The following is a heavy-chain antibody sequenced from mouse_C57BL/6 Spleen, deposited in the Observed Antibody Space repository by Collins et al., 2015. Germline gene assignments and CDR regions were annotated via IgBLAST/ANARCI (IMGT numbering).Heavy chain of an antibody. CDR2: IWSGGST. Sequence: QVQLKQSGPGLVQPSQSLSITCTVSGFSLLAMVYTGFARSPGKGLEWLGVIWSGGSTDYNAAFISRLSISKDNSKSQVFFKMNSLQANDTAIYYCARNWDYWGQGTTLTVSS. V-gene: IGHV2-2*02. J-gene: IGHJ2*01. CDR3: ARNWDY. CDR1: GFSLLAMV.